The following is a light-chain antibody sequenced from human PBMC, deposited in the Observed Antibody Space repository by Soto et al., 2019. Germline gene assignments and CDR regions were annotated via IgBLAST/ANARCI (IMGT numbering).Light chain of an antibody. CDR2: GAS. CDR1: QSVSSSY. J-gene: IGKJ2*01. V-gene: IGKV3-20*01. Sequence: EIVLTQSPGTLSLSPGERATLSCRASQSVSSSYLAWYQQKPGQAPRLLIYGASARATGIPDRFSGSGSGTHITLTTSRLEPEDFAVFYCQQYGSSPMYTFGQGTKLEIK. CDR3: QQYGSSPMYT.